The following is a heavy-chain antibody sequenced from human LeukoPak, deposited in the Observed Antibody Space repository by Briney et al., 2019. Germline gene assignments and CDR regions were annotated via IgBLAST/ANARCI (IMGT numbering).Heavy chain of an antibody. D-gene: IGHD1-14*01. Sequence: SETLSLTCTVSGGSISSYYWSWIRQPPGKGLEWIGYIYYSGSTNYNPSLKSRVTISVDTSKNQFSLKLSSVTAADTAVYYCARHWGDSPNHSDDLYAFDIWGQGTMVTVSS. CDR2: IYYSGST. J-gene: IGHJ3*02. CDR3: ARHWGDSPNHSDDLYAFDI. V-gene: IGHV4-59*01. CDR1: GGSISSYY.